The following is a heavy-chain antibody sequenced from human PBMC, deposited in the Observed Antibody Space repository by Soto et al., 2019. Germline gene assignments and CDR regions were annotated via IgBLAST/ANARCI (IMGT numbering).Heavy chain of an antibody. Sequence: QVQLVQSGAEVRKPGASVKVSCKASGYSFTEYDITWVRQDSGHGLEWVGWMNPHSGDTGSAETFQGRVTLTKNTSLQTAYMELNNLTSADTAVYYCARGIWFGELLSDSWGQGTLLIVSS. D-gene: IGHD3-10*01. CDR2: MNPHSGDT. CDR1: GYSFTEYD. J-gene: IGHJ5*01. CDR3: ARGIWFGELLSDS. V-gene: IGHV1-8*01.